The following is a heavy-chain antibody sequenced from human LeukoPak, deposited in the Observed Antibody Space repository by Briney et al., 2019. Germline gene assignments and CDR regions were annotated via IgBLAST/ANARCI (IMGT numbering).Heavy chain of an antibody. CDR2: IYQSGST. CDR1: GGSISSGGYS. V-gene: IGHV4-30-2*01. D-gene: IGHD6-13*01. J-gene: IGHJ4*02. Sequence: SETLSLTCAVSGGSISSGGYSWSWIRQPPGKGLEWIGYIYQSGSTYYNPSLKSRVTISVDRSKNQFSLRLSSVTAADTAVYYCARERKYSSSWYGSGEFDYWGQGTLVTVSS. CDR3: ARERKYSSSWYGSGEFDY.